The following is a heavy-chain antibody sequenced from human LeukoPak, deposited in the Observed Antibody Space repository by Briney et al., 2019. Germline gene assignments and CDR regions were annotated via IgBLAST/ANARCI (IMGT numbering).Heavy chain of an antibody. CDR3: ARVYYDILTGYYNHY. Sequence: GGSLRLSCAASGFTVSSNYMSWVRQAPGKGLEWVSVIYSGGSTYYADSVKGRFTISRDNSKNTLYLQMNSLRAEDTAVYYCARVYYDILTGYYNHYWGQGTLVTVSS. J-gene: IGHJ4*02. V-gene: IGHV3-53*01. CDR2: IYSGGST. D-gene: IGHD3-9*01. CDR1: GFTVSSNY.